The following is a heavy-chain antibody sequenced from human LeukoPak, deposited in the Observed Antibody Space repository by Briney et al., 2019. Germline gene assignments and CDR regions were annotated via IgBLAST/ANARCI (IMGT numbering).Heavy chain of an antibody. Sequence: GGSLRLSCAASGFTFSSYAMHWVRQAPGKGLEWVAVISYDGSNKYYADSVKGRFTISRDNSKNTLYLQMDSLGAEDTAVYYCARVGYWGQGTLVTVSS. CDR2: ISYDGSNK. CDR1: GFTFSSYA. J-gene: IGHJ4*02. CDR3: ARVGY. V-gene: IGHV3-30-3*01.